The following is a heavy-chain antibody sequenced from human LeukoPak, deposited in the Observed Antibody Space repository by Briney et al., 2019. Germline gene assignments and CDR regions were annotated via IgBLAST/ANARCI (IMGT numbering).Heavy chain of an antibody. CDR2: IYDSGST. Sequence: PSETLSLTCTVSGGSIRSSYYYWGWIRQPPGKGLEWIGSIYDSGSTYYNPSLKSRVTVSVDTSKNQFSLKLSSVTAADTAVYYCVGGSGSYIYYWGQGTLVTVSS. CDR1: GGSIRSSYYY. D-gene: IGHD3-10*01. V-gene: IGHV4-39*01. J-gene: IGHJ4*02. CDR3: VGGSGSYIYY.